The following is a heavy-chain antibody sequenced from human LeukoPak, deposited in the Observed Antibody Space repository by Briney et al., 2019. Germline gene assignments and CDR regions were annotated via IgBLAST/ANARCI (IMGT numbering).Heavy chain of an antibody. V-gene: IGHV4-4*07. CDR2: FYASGSP. CDR3: ARDSPDIVLV. Sequence: SGTLSLTCTVSGGSITNYYWSWIRQPAGKGLEWIGRFYASGSPKYNPSLKSRVTMSVDTSKNQFSLKLSSVTAADTAVYYCARDSPDIVLVWGQGTLVTVSS. CDR1: GGSITNYY. D-gene: IGHD2-8*01. J-gene: IGHJ1*01.